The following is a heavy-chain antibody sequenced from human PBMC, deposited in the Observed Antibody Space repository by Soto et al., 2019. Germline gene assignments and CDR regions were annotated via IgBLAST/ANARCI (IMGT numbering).Heavy chain of an antibody. CDR2: INHSGST. CDR1: GGSIGIYY. CDR3: ARRGKAASPGRNGHWFDP. J-gene: IGHJ5*02. V-gene: IGHV4-34*01. Sequence: PSETLSLTCTVSGGSIGIYYYSWIRQPPGKRLEWIGEINHSGSTNYNPSLKSRVTISVDTSKNQFSLKLSSVTAADTAVYYCARRGKAASPGRNGHWFDPWGQGTLVTVSS. D-gene: IGHD1-1*01.